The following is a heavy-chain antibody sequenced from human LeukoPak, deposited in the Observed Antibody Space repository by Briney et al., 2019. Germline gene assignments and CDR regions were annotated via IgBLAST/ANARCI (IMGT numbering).Heavy chain of an antibody. Sequence: ASVKVSCKASGDTFTTYDINWVRQAPGQGLEWMGWMNPKSGNTVYAQKFQGRVIMTRDTSKSTAYMELSSLRSEDTDVYYCGRAITIFDYYYMDVWGKGSTVTVSS. CDR1: GDTFTTYD. V-gene: IGHV1-8*01. CDR2: MNPKSGNT. D-gene: IGHD3-3*01. J-gene: IGHJ6*03. CDR3: GRAITIFDYYYMDV.